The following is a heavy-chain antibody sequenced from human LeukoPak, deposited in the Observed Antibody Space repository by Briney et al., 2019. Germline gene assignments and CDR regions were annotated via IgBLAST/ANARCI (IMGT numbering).Heavy chain of an antibody. V-gene: IGHV3-30*02. CDR1: GFTFSNYG. J-gene: IGHJ4*02. D-gene: IGHD1-26*01. CDR3: AKDSVRKSIVGPTTRGVNDY. Sequence: GGSLRLSCGASGFTFSNYGMHWVRQAPGKGLEWVAFIRDDGRNKYYADSGKGRFTISRDNSKNTLYLQMNSLRPEDTAVYYCAKDSVRKSIVGPTTRGVNDYWGQGTLVTVSS. CDR2: IRDDGRNK.